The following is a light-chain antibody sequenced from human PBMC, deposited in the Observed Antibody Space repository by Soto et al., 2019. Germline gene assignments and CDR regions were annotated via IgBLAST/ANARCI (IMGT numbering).Light chain of an antibody. CDR1: QNVLYSSNNNNY. Sequence: DIVMTQSPDSLAVSLGERATINCKSSQNVLYSSNNNNYLAWYQQKPGQPPKLLIFWASTRESGVPDRFSGSGSGTDFTLTISSLQAEDMAVYYCQQYYSTPFTFGPGTKVDIK. CDR2: WAS. J-gene: IGKJ3*01. CDR3: QQYYSTPFT. V-gene: IGKV4-1*01.